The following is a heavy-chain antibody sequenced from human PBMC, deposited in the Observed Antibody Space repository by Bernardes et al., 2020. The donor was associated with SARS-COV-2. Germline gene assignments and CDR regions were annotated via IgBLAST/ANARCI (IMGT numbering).Heavy chain of an antibody. CDR1: GFTFSDHY. CDR2: TRNKANSYTT. V-gene: IGHV3-72*01. CDR3: ARDRRGAFDP. Sequence: GGSLRLSCAASGFTFSDHYMDWVRQAPGKGLEWVGRTRNKANSYTTEYAASVKGRFTISRDDSKNSLYLQMNSLKTEDTAVYYCARDRRGAFDPWGQGTLVTVSS. J-gene: IGHJ5*02.